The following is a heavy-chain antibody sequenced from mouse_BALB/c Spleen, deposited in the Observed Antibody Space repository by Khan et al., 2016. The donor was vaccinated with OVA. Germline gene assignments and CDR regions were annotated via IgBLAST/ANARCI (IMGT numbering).Heavy chain of an antibody. CDR1: GYTFTSYW. J-gene: IGHJ3*01. D-gene: IGHD2-1*01. Sequence: QVQLQQPGAELVKPGASVKLSCKTSGYTFTSYWIQWVKQRPGQGLGWIGQIFPETGTTYYNENFKGKATLTVDTSANTAYMQFSSLTSEDSAVYFCARGYFGNYEFVYWGQGTLVTVSP. CDR2: IFPETGTT. CDR3: ARGYFGNYEFVY. V-gene: IGHV1S132*01.